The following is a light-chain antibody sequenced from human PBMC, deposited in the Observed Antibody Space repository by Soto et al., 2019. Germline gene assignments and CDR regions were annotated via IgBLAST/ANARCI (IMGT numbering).Light chain of an antibody. J-gene: IGKJ4*01. V-gene: IGKV1-12*01. CDR3: QQTNSFPRT. Sequence: DIQLTQSPSSVSASVGDRVTITCRTSQGLSSWLAWYQQKPGKAPKLLIFAASSLQSGVPSRFSVSGSGTDFTLTICSLQPEDFATYYCQQTNSFPRTVGGGTKVDSK. CDR1: QGLSSW. CDR2: AAS.